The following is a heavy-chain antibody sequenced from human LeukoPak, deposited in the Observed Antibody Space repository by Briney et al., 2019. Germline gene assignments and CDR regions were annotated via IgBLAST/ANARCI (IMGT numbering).Heavy chain of an antibody. Sequence: GGSLRLSCAASGFTFRTYWMSWVRQAPGKGLEWVASINQGGSETYYVESVKGRFTISRDNAMNSFFLHMNSLRAEDTAVYYCARLIGDRTIYDYWGQGTLVTVSS. D-gene: IGHD6-6*01. CDR1: GFTFRTYW. CDR2: INQGGSET. V-gene: IGHV3-7*01. J-gene: IGHJ4*02. CDR3: ARLIGDRTIYDY.